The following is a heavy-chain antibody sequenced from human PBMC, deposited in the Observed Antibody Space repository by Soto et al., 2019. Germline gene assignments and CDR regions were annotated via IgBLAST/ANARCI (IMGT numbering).Heavy chain of an antibody. V-gene: IGHV3-48*02. CDR3: ARYDYSNYGALDV. CDR2: ISTSGTTI. CDR1: GFTFSSYN. Sequence: EVQLVESGGGLVQPGGSLRLSCAASGFTFSSYNMNWVRQAPGKGLEWVSYISTSGTTIYYTDSVKGRFTISRDNAKNSLFRLMNSLRDEDTAMYYCARYDYSNYGALDVWGQGTTVTVSS. D-gene: IGHD4-4*01. J-gene: IGHJ6*02.